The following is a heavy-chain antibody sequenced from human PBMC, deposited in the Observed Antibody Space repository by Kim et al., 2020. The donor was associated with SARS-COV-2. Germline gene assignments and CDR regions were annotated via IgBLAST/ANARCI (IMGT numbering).Heavy chain of an antibody. Sequence: VKDRYTISRDNAKNSLYLQMNSLGAEDTALYYCAKDLQEQLGVMDVWGQGTTVTVSS. V-gene: IGHV3-9*01. CDR3: AKDLQEQLGVMDV. J-gene: IGHJ6*02. D-gene: IGHD1-26*01.